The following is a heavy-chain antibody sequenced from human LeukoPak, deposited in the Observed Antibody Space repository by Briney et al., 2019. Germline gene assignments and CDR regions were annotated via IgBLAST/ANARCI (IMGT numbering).Heavy chain of an antibody. CDR1: GYSISSGYY. J-gene: IGHJ3*02. V-gene: IGHV4-38-2*01. CDR3: ASPPAYSGSSHDAFDI. D-gene: IGHD1-26*01. Sequence: PSETLSLTCAVSGYSISSGYYCGWIRQPPGKGLEWIGSIYHSGSTYYNPSLKRRVTISEDTSKSQFSLKLSSVTAADTAVYYCASPPAYSGSSHDAFDIWGQGTMVTVSS. CDR2: IYHSGST.